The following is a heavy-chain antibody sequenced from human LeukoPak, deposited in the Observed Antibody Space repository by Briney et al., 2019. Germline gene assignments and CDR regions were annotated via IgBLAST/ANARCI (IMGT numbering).Heavy chain of an antibody. V-gene: IGHV3-21*01. Sequence: NPGGSLRLSCAASGFTFSSYSMNWVRQAPGKGLEWVSSISSSSSYIYYADSVKGRFTISRDNAKNSLYLQMNSLRAEDTAVYYCARDLGWFGELSPWGQGTLVTVSS. D-gene: IGHD3-10*01. J-gene: IGHJ5*02. CDR3: ARDLGWFGELSP. CDR2: ISSSSSYI. CDR1: GFTFSSYS.